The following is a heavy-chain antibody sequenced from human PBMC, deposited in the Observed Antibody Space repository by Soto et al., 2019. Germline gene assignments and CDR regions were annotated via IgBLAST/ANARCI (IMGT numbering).Heavy chain of an antibody. V-gene: IGHV4-4*07. D-gene: IGHD6-13*01. J-gene: IGHJ6*02. CDR2: IYTSGST. Sequence: SETLSLTCTVSGGSISSYYWSWIRQPAGKGLEWIGRIYTSGSTNYNPSLKSRVTMSVDTSKNQFSLKLSSVTAADTAVYYCARDALSSSWYYYGMDAWGQGTTVTVS. CDR1: GGSISSYY. CDR3: ARDALSSSWYYYGMDA.